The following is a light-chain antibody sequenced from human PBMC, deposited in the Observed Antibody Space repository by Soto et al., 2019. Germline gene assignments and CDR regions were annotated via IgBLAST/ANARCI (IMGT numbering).Light chain of an antibody. CDR1: QSVSSY. Sequence: EIVLTQSPATLSLSPGEGATLSCRASQSVSSYLDWYQQKPGQAPRLLIYAASNRATGIPARFSGSGSGTDFTLPISSQEPEDFAVYYCHQRSNWPRTFGGGTKVDIK. CDR2: AAS. J-gene: IGKJ4*01. CDR3: HQRSNWPRT. V-gene: IGKV3-11*01.